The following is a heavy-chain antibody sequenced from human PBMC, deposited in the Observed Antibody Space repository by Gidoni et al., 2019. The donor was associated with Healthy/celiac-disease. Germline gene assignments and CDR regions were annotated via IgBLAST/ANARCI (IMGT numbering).Heavy chain of an antibody. CDR2: ISSSGSTI. J-gene: IGHJ4*02. Sequence: EVQLVESGGGLVKPGGSLRLSCAASGFTFSSYSMNWVRQAPGKGLEWVSSISSSGSTIYYADSVKGRFTISRDNAKNSLYLQMNSLRAEDTAVYYCARVTSHSIVFDYWGQGTLVTVSS. CDR3: ARVTSHSIVFDY. D-gene: IGHD3-3*01. V-gene: IGHV3-21*01. CDR1: GFTFSSYS.